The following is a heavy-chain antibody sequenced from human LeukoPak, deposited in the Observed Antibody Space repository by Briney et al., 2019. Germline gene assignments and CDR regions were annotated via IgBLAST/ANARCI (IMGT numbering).Heavy chain of an antibody. Sequence: PGGSLRLSCAASGFTFSSYAMSWVRQAPGKGLEWVSAISGSGGSTYHADSVKGRFTISRDNSKNTLYLQMNSLRAEDTAVYYCAKDRGYYGSGYNWFDPWGQGTLVTVSS. D-gene: IGHD3-10*01. CDR1: GFTFSSYA. CDR3: AKDRGYYGSGYNWFDP. V-gene: IGHV3-23*01. J-gene: IGHJ5*02. CDR2: ISGSGGST.